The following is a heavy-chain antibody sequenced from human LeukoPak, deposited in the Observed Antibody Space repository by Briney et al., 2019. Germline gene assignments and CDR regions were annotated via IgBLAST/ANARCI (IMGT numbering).Heavy chain of an antibody. CDR3: ARVGEYTDYAPDY. J-gene: IGHJ4*03. CDR1: GFTFDDYA. Sequence: PGGSLSLPCAASGFTFDDYAIYWVRQAPGKGLEWVCLISGDGGGTTYYADSLKGRFTISRDNARNSLYLQMDSLRAEDTAIYYCARVGEYTDYAPDYPGPGNLVTVSS. D-gene: IGHD4-17*01. V-gene: IGHV3-43*02. CDR2: ISGDGGGTT.